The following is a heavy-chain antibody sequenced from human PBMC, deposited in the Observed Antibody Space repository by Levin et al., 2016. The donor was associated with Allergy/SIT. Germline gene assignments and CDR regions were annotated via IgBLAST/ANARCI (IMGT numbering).Heavy chain of an antibody. V-gene: IGHV1-18*01. CDR3: ARDWFYNGDYSHDAFDI. D-gene: IGHD4-17*01. CDR2: IGGYDGRR. Sequence: WVRQAPGQGLEWMGWIGGYDGRRYYAQKFQGRVAMTTDTSTSTAYMELRSLRSDDTAVFYCARDWFYNGDYSHDAFDIWGQGTMVTVSS. J-gene: IGHJ3*02.